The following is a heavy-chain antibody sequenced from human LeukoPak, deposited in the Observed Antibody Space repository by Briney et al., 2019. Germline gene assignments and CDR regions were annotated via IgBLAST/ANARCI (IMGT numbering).Heavy chain of an antibody. D-gene: IGHD1-14*01. J-gene: IGHJ4*02. Sequence: ASVKVSCKVSGYTLTELSMHWVRQAPGKGLEWMGGFDPEDGETIYAQKFQGRVTMTEDTSTDTAYMELSSLRSEDTAVYYCATGTKYNRNVLTVFDYWGQGTLVTVSS. CDR1: GYTLTELS. CDR2: FDPEDGET. CDR3: ATGTKYNRNVLTVFDY. V-gene: IGHV1-24*01.